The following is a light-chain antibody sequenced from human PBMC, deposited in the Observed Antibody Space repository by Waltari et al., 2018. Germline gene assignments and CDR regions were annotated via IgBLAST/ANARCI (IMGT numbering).Light chain of an antibody. Sequence: EIVMTQSPATLSVSPGERATLSCRASQSVSSNLGWYQQKPGQAPRLLIYGASTRATGIPVRFSGSGSGTEFTLTISSLQSEDFAVYYCQQYNNWPRTFCQGTKVEVK. CDR3: QQYNNWPRT. J-gene: IGKJ1*01. V-gene: IGKV3-15*01. CDR2: GAS. CDR1: QSVSSN.